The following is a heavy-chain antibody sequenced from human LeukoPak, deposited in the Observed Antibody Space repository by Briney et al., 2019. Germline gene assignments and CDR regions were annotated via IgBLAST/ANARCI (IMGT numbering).Heavy chain of an antibody. CDR1: GGSISSSSYY. D-gene: IGHD2-21*02. CDR2: IYYSGNT. J-gene: IGHJ3*02. CDR3: ARDRLRLLPAFDI. V-gene: IGHV4-39*07. Sequence: SETLSLTCTVSGGSISSSSYYWGWIRQPPGKGLEWIGSIYYSGNTYYKPSLKSRVTISVDTAKNQFSLKLSSVTAADTAVYYCARDRLRLLPAFDIWGQGTMVSVSS.